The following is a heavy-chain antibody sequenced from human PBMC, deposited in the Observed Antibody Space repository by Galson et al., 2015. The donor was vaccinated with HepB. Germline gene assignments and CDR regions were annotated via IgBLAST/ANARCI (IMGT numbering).Heavy chain of an antibody. Sequence: QSGAEVKKPGESLKIPCKASGYTFTSYAMNWVRQAPGQGLEWMGWVNTNTGNPTYAQGFTGRFVFSLDTSVSTAYLQISSLKAEDTAVYYCARAYRYSSSWQENWFDPWGQGTLVSVSS. J-gene: IGHJ5*02. CDR1: GYTFTSYA. CDR2: VNTNTGNP. CDR3: ARAYRYSSSWQENWFDP. D-gene: IGHD6-13*01. V-gene: IGHV7-4-1*02.